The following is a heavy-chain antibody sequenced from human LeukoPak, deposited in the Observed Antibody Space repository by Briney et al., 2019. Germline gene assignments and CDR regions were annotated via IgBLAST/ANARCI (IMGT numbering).Heavy chain of an antibody. J-gene: IGHJ4*02. CDR2: INPNSGGT. CDR3: ATDSDYGSGSLFDY. D-gene: IGHD3-10*01. Sequence: GASVKVSCKASGYTFTGYYMHWVRQAPGQGLEWMGWINPNSGGTNYAQKFQGRVTMTRDTSTSTVYMELSSLRSEDTAVYYCATDSDYGSGSLFDYWGQGTLVTVSS. CDR1: GYTFTGYY. V-gene: IGHV1-2*02.